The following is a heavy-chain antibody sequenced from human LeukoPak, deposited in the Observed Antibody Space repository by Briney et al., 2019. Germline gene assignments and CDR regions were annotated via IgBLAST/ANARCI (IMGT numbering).Heavy chain of an antibody. V-gene: IGHV3-7*01. CDR3: ARDPYSGTYGDTYYYYMDV. CDR1: GFTFSSYW. J-gene: IGHJ6*03. D-gene: IGHD1-26*01. Sequence: GGSLRLSRAASGFTFSSYWMSWVRQAPGKGLQWVANIKQDGSEKYYVDSVKGRFTISRDNARNSLYLQMNSLRAEDTAVYYCARDPYSGTYGDTYYYYMDVWGKGTTVTISS. CDR2: IKQDGSEK.